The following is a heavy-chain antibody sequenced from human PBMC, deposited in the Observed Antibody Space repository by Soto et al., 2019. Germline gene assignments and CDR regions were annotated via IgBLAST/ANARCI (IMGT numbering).Heavy chain of an antibody. CDR2: IMPIFRTA. D-gene: IGHD3-3*02. CDR1: GGTFSSSA. CDR3: AGDKDPQQLGGNYYYIMDV. J-gene: IGHJ6*02. V-gene: IGHV1-69*12. Sequence: QVQLVQSGAEVKKPGSSVKVSCKASGGTFSSSAFSWVRQAPGQGLEWMGGIMPIFRTADYAQKFQGRVTITADESTSTGYMELSSLRSEDTGVYYCAGDKDPQQLGGNYYYIMDVWGQGTTVTVSS.